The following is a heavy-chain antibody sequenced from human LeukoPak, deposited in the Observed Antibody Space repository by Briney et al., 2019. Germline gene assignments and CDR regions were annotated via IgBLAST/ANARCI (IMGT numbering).Heavy chain of an antibody. Sequence: ASVKVSCKASGYTFTSYGISWVRQPPAQVLEWMGCISAYNGNTNYAQKLQGRVAMTTDKSTNTAYMELRSLRSDDTAVYYCARDPLSSSFRRTGDFDYWGQGTLVTVSS. D-gene: IGHD6-6*01. CDR1: GYTFTSYG. J-gene: IGHJ4*02. CDR2: ISAYNGNT. CDR3: ARDPLSSSFRRTGDFDY. V-gene: IGHV1-18*01.